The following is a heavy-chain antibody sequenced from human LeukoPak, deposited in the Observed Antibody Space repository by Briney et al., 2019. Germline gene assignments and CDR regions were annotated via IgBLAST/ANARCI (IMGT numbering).Heavy chain of an antibody. Sequence: SETLSLTCTVSGGAISSYYRSWIRQPPGKGLEWIGYIYYSGSTNYNPSLKSRVTISVDTSKNQFSLKLSSVTAADTAVYYCARGTYSNYYAFDIWGQGTMVTVSS. D-gene: IGHD4-11*01. V-gene: IGHV4-59*01. CDR3: ARGTYSNYYAFDI. CDR1: GGAISSYY. CDR2: IYYSGST. J-gene: IGHJ3*02.